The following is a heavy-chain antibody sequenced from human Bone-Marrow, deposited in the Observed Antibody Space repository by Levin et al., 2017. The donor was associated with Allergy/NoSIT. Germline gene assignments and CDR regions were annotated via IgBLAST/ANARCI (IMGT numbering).Heavy chain of an antibody. CDR3: ARRARGGSSDN. J-gene: IGHJ1*01. Sequence: ASVKVSCRTSGYSFTGYYMMWVRQAPGQGLEWMGWINPHSGSTIYAQKFQGRVTVTSDTSISTVYMEVRKVTSDDTAVYYCARRARGGSSDNWGQGTLVTVSS. CDR1: GYSFTGYY. V-gene: IGHV1-2*02. CDR2: INPHSGST. D-gene: IGHD6-19*01.